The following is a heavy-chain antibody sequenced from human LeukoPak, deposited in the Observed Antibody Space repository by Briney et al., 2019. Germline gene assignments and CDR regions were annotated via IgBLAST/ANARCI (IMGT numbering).Heavy chain of an antibody. CDR2: ISGSGGST. V-gene: IGHV3-23*01. J-gene: IGHJ4*02. CDR3: AKYYYGSGSYHSPASFSY. Sequence: GGSLRLSCAASGSTFSSYGMSWVRQAPGKGLEWVSAISGSGGSTYYADSVKGRFTISRDNSKNTLYLQMNSLRAEDTAVYYCAKYYYGSGSYHSPASFSYWGQGTLVTVSS. D-gene: IGHD3-10*01. CDR1: GSTFSSYG.